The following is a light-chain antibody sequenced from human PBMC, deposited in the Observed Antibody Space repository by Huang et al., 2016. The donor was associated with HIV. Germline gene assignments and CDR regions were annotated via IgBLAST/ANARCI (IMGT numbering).Light chain of an antibody. Sequence: EIVMTHSPATLSVSPGERATLSCRASQIVSSNLAWYQQKPGQAPRLLIYGASTRATGIPARFSGSGSGTEFTLTISSLQSEDCAVYYCQQYNNWPLTFGQGTKVEIK. J-gene: IGKJ1*01. CDR1: QIVSSN. CDR3: QQYNNWPLT. CDR2: GAS. V-gene: IGKV3-15*01.